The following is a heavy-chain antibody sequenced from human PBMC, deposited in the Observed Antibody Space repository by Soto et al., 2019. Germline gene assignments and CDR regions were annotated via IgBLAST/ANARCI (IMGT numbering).Heavy chain of an antibody. J-gene: IGHJ4*02. V-gene: IGHV1-69*04. D-gene: IGHD6-6*01. CDR3: AREYSSSSLVY. CDR2: IIPILGIA. CDR1: GGTFSSYT. Sequence: SVKVSCKASGGTFSSYTISWVRQAPGQGHEWMGRIIPILGIANYAQKFQGRVTITTDKSTSTAYMELSSLRSEDTAVYYCAREYSSSSLVYWGQGTLVTVSS.